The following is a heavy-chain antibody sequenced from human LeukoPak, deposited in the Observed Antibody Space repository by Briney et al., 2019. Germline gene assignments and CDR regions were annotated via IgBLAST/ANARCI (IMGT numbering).Heavy chain of an antibody. J-gene: IGHJ4*02. V-gene: IGHV4-59*01. CDR2: IYYSGST. CDR1: GGSISSYY. Sequence: PSETLSLTCTVSGGSISSYYWSWIRQPPGKGLEWIGYIYYSGSTNYNPSLKSRVTISVDTSKNQFSPKLSSVTAADTAVYYCARDLSVLTGYSYDVWGQGTLVTVSS. D-gene: IGHD5-18*01. CDR3: ARDLSVLTGYSYDV.